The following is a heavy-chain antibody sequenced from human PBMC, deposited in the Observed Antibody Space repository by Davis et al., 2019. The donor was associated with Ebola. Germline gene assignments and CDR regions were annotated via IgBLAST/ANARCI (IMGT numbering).Heavy chain of an antibody. Sequence: GPLRLSCTVSGGSMSSYYWSWIRQPAGKGLEWIGRIYTSGSSNLNPALKSRVTMSVDTSKNQFSLKLSSVTAADTAVYYCAREFQHWGQGTLVTVSS. CDR3: AREFQH. CDR2: IYTSGSS. V-gene: IGHV4-4*07. J-gene: IGHJ1*01. CDR1: GGSMSSYY.